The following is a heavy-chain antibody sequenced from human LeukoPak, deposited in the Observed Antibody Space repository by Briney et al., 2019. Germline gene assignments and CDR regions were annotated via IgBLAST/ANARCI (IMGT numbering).Heavy chain of an antibody. CDR1: GFTFSSYT. Sequence: GGSLRLSCAASGFTFSSYTMHWIRQAPGKGLEWVSAISGSGGSTYYADSVKGRFTISRDNSKNTLYLQMNSLRAEDTAVYYCARDDDVWGSYRSPSDYWGQGTLVTVSS. J-gene: IGHJ4*02. CDR3: ARDDDVWGSYRSPSDY. V-gene: IGHV3-23*01. CDR2: ISGSGGST. D-gene: IGHD3-16*02.